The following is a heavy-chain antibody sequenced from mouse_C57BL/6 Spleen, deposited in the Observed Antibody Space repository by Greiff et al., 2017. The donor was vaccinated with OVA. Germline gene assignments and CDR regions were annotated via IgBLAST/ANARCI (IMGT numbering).Heavy chain of an antibody. CDR2: ISYDGSN. CDR3: GRRGDGYYDY. D-gene: IGHD2-3*01. CDR1: GYSITSGYY. V-gene: IGHV3-6*01. J-gene: IGHJ2*01. Sequence: VQLKESGPGLVKPSQSLSLTCSVTGYSITSGYYWNWIRQFPGNKLEWMGYISYDGSNNYNPSLKNRISITRDTSKNQFFLKLNSVTTEDTATYYCGRRGDGYYDYWGQGTTLTVSS.